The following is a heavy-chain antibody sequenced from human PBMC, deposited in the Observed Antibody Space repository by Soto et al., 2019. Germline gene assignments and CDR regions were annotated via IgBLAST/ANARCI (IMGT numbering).Heavy chain of an antibody. CDR2: IIPIFGTA. CDR3: ARLVAVAGRIDY. CDR1: GGTFSSYA. J-gene: IGHJ4*02. Sequence: ASVKVSCKASGGTFSSYAISWVRQAPGQGLEWMGGIIPIFGTANYAQKFQGRVTITADESTSTAYMELSSLRSEDTAVYYCARLVAVAGRIDYRGQGTRVTVSS. V-gene: IGHV1-69*13. D-gene: IGHD6-19*01.